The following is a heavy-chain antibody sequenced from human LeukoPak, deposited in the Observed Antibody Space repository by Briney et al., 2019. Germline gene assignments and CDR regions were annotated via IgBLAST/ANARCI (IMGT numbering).Heavy chain of an antibody. CDR3: ARGMATIDGYYYYMDV. CDR1: GFTFSSYS. Sequence: RGSLRLSCAASGFTFSSYSMNWVRQAPGKGLEWVSSISSSSSYIYYADSVKGRFTISRDNAKNSLYLQMNSLRAEDTAVYYCARGMATIDGYYYYMDVWGKGTTVTVSS. D-gene: IGHD5-24*01. V-gene: IGHV3-21*01. CDR2: ISSSSSYI. J-gene: IGHJ6*03.